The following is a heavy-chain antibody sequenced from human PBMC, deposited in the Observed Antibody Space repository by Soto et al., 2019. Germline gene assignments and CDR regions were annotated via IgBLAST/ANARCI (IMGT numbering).Heavy chain of an antibody. D-gene: IGHD2-2*02. J-gene: IGHJ3*02. Sequence: ASVKVSCKASGYTFTSYAMNWVRQAPGQGLEWMGWINTNTGNPTYAQGFTGRFVFSLDTSVSTAYQQISSLKAEDTAVYYCARDRGYCSSTSCYTMAREDAFDIWGQGTMVTVSS. CDR2: INTNTGNP. CDR1: GYTFTSYA. V-gene: IGHV7-4-1*02. CDR3: ARDRGYCSSTSCYTMAREDAFDI.